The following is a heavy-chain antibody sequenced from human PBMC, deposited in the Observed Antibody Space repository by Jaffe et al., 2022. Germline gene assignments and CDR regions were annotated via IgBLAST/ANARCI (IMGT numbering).Heavy chain of an antibody. D-gene: IGHD6-19*01. Sequence: QVQLVQSGAEVKKPGASVKVSCKASGYTFTGYYMHWVRQAPGQGLEWMGWINPNSGGTNYAQKFQGRVTMTRDTSISTAYMELSRLRSDDTAVYYCARVSGPRAAVAGPLPLGSYYFDYWGQGTLVTVSS. CDR3: ARVSGPRAAVAGPLPLGSYYFDY. J-gene: IGHJ4*02. CDR2: INPNSGGT. CDR1: GYTFTGYY. V-gene: IGHV1-2*02.